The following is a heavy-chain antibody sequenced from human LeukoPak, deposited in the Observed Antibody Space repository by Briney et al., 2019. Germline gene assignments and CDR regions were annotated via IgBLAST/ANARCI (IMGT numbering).Heavy chain of an antibody. J-gene: IGHJ5*02. CDR2: ISSSSSTI. V-gene: IGHV3-48*04. D-gene: IGHD2-21*02. CDR1: GFTFSSYS. CDR3: ARDAGLAYCGGDCYSEWFDP. Sequence: GGSLRLSCAASGFTFSSYSMNWVRQAPGKGLEWVSYISSSSSTIYYADSVKGRFTISRDNAKNSLYLQMNSLRAEDTAVYYCARDAGLAYCGGDCYSEWFDPWGQGTLVTVSS.